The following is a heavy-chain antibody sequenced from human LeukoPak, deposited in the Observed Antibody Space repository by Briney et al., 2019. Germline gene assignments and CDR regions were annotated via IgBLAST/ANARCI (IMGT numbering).Heavy chain of an antibody. V-gene: IGHV4-30-4*08. CDR1: GGSISSGDYY. D-gene: IGHD3-3*01. CDR2: IYYSGSA. Sequence: SETLSLTCTVSGGSISSGDYYWSWIRQPPGKGLVWIGYIYYSGSAYYNPSLKSRVTISVATSKNQFSLKLSSVTAADTAVYYCARGITIYGVVIGRHYMDVWGTGTTVTVSS. CDR3: ARGITIYGVVIGRHYMDV. J-gene: IGHJ6*03.